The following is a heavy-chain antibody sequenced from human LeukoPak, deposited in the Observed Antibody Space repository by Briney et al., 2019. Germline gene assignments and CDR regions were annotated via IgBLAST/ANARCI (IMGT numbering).Heavy chain of an antibody. V-gene: IGHV5-51*01. Sequence: GESLKISCKGSGYSFTSYWIGWVRQMPGKGLEWMGIIYPGDSDIRYSPSFQGQVTISADKSISTAYLQWSSLKASDTAMYYCARPNYYGSGSSPFDYWGQGALVTVSS. J-gene: IGHJ4*02. CDR1: GYSFTSYW. D-gene: IGHD3-10*01. CDR3: ARPNYYGSGSSPFDY. CDR2: IYPGDSDI.